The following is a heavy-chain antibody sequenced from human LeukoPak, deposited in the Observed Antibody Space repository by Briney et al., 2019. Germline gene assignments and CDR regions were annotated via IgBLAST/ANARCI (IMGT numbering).Heavy chain of an antibody. CDR3: ARDPEATVVTPVDY. J-gene: IGHJ4*02. CDR2: ISAYNGNT. V-gene: IGHV1-18*01. CDR1: GYTFTSYG. Sequence: GASVKVSCKASGYTFTSYGISWVRQAPGQGLEWMGWISAYNGNTNYAQNLQCRVTMTTDTSTSTAYMELRSLRSDDTAVYYCARDPEATVVTPVDYWGQGTLVSVSS. D-gene: IGHD4-23*01.